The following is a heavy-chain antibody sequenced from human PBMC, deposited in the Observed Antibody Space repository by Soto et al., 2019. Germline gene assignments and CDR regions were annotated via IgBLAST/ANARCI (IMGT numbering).Heavy chain of an antibody. Sequence: GGSLRLSCAASGFTFSSYAMHWVRQAPGKGLEWVAVISYDGSNKYYADSVKGRFTISRDNSKNTLYLQMNSLRAEDTAVYYCARFEAYCGGDCYSGSDYFDYWGQGTLVTVSS. J-gene: IGHJ4*02. CDR3: ARFEAYCGGDCYSGSDYFDY. CDR2: ISYDGSNK. CDR1: GFTFSSYA. D-gene: IGHD2-21*02. V-gene: IGHV3-30-3*01.